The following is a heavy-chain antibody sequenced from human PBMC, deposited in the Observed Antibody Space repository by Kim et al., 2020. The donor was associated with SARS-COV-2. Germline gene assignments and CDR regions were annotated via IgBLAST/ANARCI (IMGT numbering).Heavy chain of an antibody. CDR2: INAGNGNT. CDR3: ARDSKGPTGGSFHPPNAFDI. Sequence: ASVKVSCKASGYTFTSYAMHWVRQAPGQRLEWMGWINAGNGNTKYSQKFQGRVTITRDTSASTAYMELSSLRSEDTAVYYCARDSKGPTGGSFHPPNAFDIWGQGTMVTVSS. D-gene: IGHD1-26*01. V-gene: IGHV1-3*01. J-gene: IGHJ3*02. CDR1: GYTFTSYA.